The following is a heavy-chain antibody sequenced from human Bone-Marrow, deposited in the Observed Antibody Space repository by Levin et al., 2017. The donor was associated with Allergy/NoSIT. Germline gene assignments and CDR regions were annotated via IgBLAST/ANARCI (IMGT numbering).Heavy chain of an antibody. J-gene: IGHJ3*02. CDR3: ARVFRRAGRGAFDI. D-gene: IGHD3-10*01. CDR2: INSDGSST. Sequence: PGESLKISCAASGFTFSSYWMHWVRQAPGKGLVWVSRINSDGSSTSYADSVKGRFTISRDNAKNTLYLQMNSLRAEDTAVYYCARVFRRAGRGAFDIWGQGTMVTVSS. V-gene: IGHV3-74*01. CDR1: GFTFSSYW.